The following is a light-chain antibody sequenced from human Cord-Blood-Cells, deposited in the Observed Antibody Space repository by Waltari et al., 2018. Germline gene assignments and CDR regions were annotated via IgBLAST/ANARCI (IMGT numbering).Light chain of an antibody. CDR2: AAS. CDR1: QGISSY. CDR3: QQLNS. V-gene: IGKV1-9*01. J-gene: IGKJ4*01. Sequence: IQLTQSPSFLSASVRDKFTITCRASQGISSYLAWYQQKPGKAPKLLIYAASTLQSGVPSRFSGSGSGTEFTLTISSLQPEDFATYYCQQLNSFGGGTKVEIK.